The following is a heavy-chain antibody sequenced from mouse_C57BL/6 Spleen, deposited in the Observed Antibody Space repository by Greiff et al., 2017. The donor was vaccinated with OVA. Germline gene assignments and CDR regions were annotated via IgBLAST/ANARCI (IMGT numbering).Heavy chain of an antibody. D-gene: IGHD1-1*01. J-gene: IGHJ2*01. Sequence: QVQLQQSGAELVRPGTSVKVSCKASGYAFTNYLIEWVKQRPGQGLEWIGVINPGSGGTNYNEKFKGKATLTADKSSSTAYMQLSSLTSEDSAVYVCARSGGTTVFDYWGQGTTLTVSS. V-gene: IGHV1-54*01. CDR1: GYAFTNYL. CDR3: ARSGGTTVFDY. CDR2: INPGSGGT.